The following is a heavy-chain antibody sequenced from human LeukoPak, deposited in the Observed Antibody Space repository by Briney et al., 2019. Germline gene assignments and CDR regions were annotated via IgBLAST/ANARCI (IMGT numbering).Heavy chain of an antibody. J-gene: IGHJ4*02. CDR2: IYYSGST. CDR1: GGSISSYY. V-gene: IGHV4-59*01. Sequence: SETLSLTCTVSGGSISSYYWSWIRQPPGKGLEWIGYIYYSGSTNYNPSLKSRVTISVDTSKNQFSLKLSSVTAADTAVYNCARARARYFDWLDWGQGTLVTVSS. CDR3: ARARARYFDWLD. D-gene: IGHD3-9*01.